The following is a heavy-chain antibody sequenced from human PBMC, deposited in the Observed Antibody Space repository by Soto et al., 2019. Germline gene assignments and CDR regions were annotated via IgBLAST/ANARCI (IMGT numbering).Heavy chain of an antibody. CDR2: VNPIVSMS. Sequence: SVKVSCKASGYTFTGYYTINWVRQAPGLGLEWMGRVNPIVSMSNYAQKFQGRVTITADKSTNTAYMQLSSLRSEDTAIYYCAASYGSGYRAFDYWGQGALVTVSS. D-gene: IGHD3-10*01. CDR3: AASYGSGYRAFDY. CDR1: GYTFTGYYT. V-gene: IGHV1-69*02. J-gene: IGHJ4*02.